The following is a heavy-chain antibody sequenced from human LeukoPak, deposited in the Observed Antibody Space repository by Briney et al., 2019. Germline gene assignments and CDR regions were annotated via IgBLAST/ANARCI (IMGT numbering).Heavy chain of an antibody. V-gene: IGHV1-2*02. J-gene: IGHJ4*02. Sequence: ASVKVSCKASGYTFTGYYMHWVRQAPGQGLEWMGWINPNSGGTNYAQKFQGRVTMTRDTSISTAYMELSRLRSDDMAVYYCAREGGIGDIAVAKRRYFDYWGQGTLVTVSS. CDR3: AREGGIGDIAVAKRRYFDY. D-gene: IGHD6-19*01. CDR1: GYTFTGYY. CDR2: INPNSGGT.